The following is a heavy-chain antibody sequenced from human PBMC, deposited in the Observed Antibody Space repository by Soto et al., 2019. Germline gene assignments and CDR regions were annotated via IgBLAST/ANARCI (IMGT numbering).Heavy chain of an antibody. CDR1: GFTFDDYA. CDR3: AKDRGLWFGESLFDL. CDR2: ISWNSGSI. Sequence: EVQLVESGGGLVQPGRYLRLSCGASGFTFDDYAMHWVRQAPGKGLEWVSGISWNSGSIGYADSVKGRFTISRDNAKNSLYLQMNSLRAEDTALYYCAKDRGLWFGESLFDLWCRGTLVTVSS. D-gene: IGHD3-10*01. V-gene: IGHV3-9*01. J-gene: IGHJ2*01.